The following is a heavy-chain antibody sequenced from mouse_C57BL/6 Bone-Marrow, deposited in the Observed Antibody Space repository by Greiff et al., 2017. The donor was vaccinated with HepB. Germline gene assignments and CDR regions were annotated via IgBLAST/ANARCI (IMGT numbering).Heavy chain of an antibody. CDR2: IYPGDGDT. CDR1: GYAFSSSW. CDR3: ARSTAAPDY. Sequence: VQLQQSGPELVKPGASVKISCKASGYAFSSSWMNWVKQRPGKGLEWIGRIYPGDGDTNYNGKFKGKATLTADKSSSTAYMQLSSLTSEDSAVYFCARSTAAPDYWGQGTTLTVSS. J-gene: IGHJ2*01. D-gene: IGHD1-2*01. V-gene: IGHV1-82*01.